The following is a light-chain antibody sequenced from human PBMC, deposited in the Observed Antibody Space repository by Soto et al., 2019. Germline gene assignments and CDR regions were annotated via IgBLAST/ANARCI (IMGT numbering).Light chain of an antibody. CDR3: QKYNNWPHT. Sequence: MTQSPATLSVSPGERAAVTCRASQSLSSNVAWYQQKTGQAPRLLILGESERVKGIPDRLSGSGSGTEFTLTINRLQSEDFAVYYGQKYNNWPHTFGQGTQVDIK. CDR2: GES. J-gene: IGKJ2*01. CDR1: QSLSSN. V-gene: IGKV3-15*01.